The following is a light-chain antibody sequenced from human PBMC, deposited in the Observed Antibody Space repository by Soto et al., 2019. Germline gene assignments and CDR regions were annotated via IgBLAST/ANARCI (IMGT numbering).Light chain of an antibody. CDR2: DAS. CDR1: QDISNY. Sequence: DIQMTQSPSSLSASVGDRVTITCQASQDISNYLNWYQQKPGKAPNVLIYDASNMETGVPSRFSASGSGTDFTFTISSLQPEDIATYYCQQYDNLPYTFGQGTKLEIK. V-gene: IGKV1-33*01. J-gene: IGKJ2*01. CDR3: QQYDNLPYT.